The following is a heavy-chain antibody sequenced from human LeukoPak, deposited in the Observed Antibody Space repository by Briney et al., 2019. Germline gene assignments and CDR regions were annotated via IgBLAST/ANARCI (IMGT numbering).Heavy chain of an antibody. J-gene: IGHJ3*02. CDR2: ITAYNGNT. CDR3: ARVNYDILTGYYIPHAFDI. V-gene: IGHV1-18*01. Sequence: ASMKVSCKTSGYTFITYGISWVRQAPGQGLEWMGWITAYNGNTKYAQKLQDRVTMTTDTSTSTAYMELRSLRSDDTAVYYCARVNYDILTGYYIPHAFDIWGQGTMVTVSS. D-gene: IGHD3-9*01. CDR1: GYTFITYG.